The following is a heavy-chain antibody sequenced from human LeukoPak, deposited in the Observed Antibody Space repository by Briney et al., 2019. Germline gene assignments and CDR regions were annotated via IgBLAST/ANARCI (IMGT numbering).Heavy chain of an antibody. CDR3: ARGRAAALAPNWFDP. CDR2: ISYDGSNK. V-gene: IGHV3-30*04. D-gene: IGHD6-13*01. J-gene: IGHJ5*02. CDR1: EFTFSSYA. Sequence: GGSLRLSCAASEFTFSSYAMHWVRQAPGKGLEWVAVISYDGSNKYYADSVKGRFTISRDNSKNTLYLQMNSLRAEDTAVYYCARGRAAALAPNWFDPWGQGTLVTVSS.